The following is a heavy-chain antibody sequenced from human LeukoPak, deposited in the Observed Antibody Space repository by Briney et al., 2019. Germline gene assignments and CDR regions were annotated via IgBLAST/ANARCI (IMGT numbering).Heavy chain of an antibody. V-gene: IGHV3-30*04. J-gene: IGHJ4*02. CDR2: ISYDGSNK. CDR1: GFTFSSYA. CDR3: AKASLLFVSWGYFDY. D-gene: IGHD2/OR15-2a*01. Sequence: GGSLRLSCAASGFTFSSYAMHWVRQAPGKGLGWVAVISYDGSNKYYADSVKGRFTISRDNSKNTLYLQMNSLRAEDTAVYYCAKASLLFVSWGYFDYWGQGTLVTVSS.